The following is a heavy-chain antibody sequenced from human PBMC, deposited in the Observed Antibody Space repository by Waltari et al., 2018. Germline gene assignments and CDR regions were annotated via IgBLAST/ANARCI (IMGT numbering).Heavy chain of an antibody. CDR1: GGSISIASHY. CDR2: FFYSGNP. D-gene: IGHD3-10*01. J-gene: IGHJ4*02. V-gene: IGHV4-39*07. CDR3: ARIYGSGSYYLDF. Sequence: QLQLQESGQGLVKPSETLSLTCTGSGGSISIASHYWGWTSQPPGKGLEWVGTFFYSGNPYYNPSLKSRVTISVDTSKNQFSLKLSSVTAADTAMYFCARIYGSGSYYLDFWGQGTLVTVSS.